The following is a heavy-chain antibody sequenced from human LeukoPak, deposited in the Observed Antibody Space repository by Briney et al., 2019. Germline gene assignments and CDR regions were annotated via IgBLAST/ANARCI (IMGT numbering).Heavy chain of an antibody. CDR1: GFTFSSYA. CDR3: ARASYSSGWYSSFDP. Sequence: HPGRSLRLSCAASGFTFSSYAMHWVRQAPGKGLEWVAVISYDGSNKYYADSVKGRFTISRDNSKNTLYLQMNSLRAEDTAVYYCARASYSSGWYSSFDPWGQGTLVTVSS. CDR2: ISYDGSNK. J-gene: IGHJ5*02. V-gene: IGHV3-30*04. D-gene: IGHD6-19*01.